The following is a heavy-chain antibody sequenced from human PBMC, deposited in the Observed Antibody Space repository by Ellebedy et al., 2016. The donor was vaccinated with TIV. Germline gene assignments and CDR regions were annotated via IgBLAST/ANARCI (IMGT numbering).Heavy chain of an antibody. CDR1: GFTVSSHN. Sequence: GESLKISXAVSGFTVSSHNMNWIRQAPGKGLEWVSLIDAAGGTFYADSVKGRFDISRDNSRNTLLLQMNTLRVEDTAVYYCARVPSEARGYNWFNTWGQGTLVTVSS. V-gene: IGHV3-53*01. J-gene: IGHJ5*02. CDR2: IDAAGGT. CDR3: ARVPSEARGYNWFNT.